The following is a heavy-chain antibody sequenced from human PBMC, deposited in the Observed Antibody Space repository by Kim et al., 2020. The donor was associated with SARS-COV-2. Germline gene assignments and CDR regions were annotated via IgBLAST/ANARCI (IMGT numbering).Heavy chain of an antibody. CDR3: TTDTMIVVAGTYLDY. V-gene: IGHV3-15*01. D-gene: IGHD3-22*01. J-gene: IGHJ4*02. CDR2: IKSKTDGGTT. CDR1: GFTFSNAW. Sequence: GGSLRLSCAASGFTFSNAWMSWVRQAPGKGLEWVGRIKSKTDGGTTDYAAPVKGRFTISRDDSKNTLYLQMNSLKTEDTAVYYCTTDTMIVVAGTYLDYWGQGTLVTVSS.